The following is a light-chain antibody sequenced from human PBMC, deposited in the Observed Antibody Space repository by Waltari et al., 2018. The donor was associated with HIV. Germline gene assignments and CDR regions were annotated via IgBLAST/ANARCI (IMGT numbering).Light chain of an antibody. CDR1: QSISRW. V-gene: IGKV1-5*03. CDR2: KAS. Sequence: DIQLTQSTSTLSASIGNRVTITCRASQSISRWLACDQQKPGKAPKLLIHKASSLESGVPSRFSGSGSGTEFTLTICSLQPDDFATYYCQQYNSYPTFGQGTKVEIK. J-gene: IGKJ1*01. CDR3: QQYNSYPT.